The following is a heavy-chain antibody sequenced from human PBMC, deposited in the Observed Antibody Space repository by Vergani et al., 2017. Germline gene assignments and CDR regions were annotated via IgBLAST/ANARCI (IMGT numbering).Heavy chain of an antibody. Sequence: QVQLQESGPGLVKPSETLSLTCTVSGGSISSYYWSWIRQPPGKGLERSGYIYTSGSTNYNPSLKSRVTISVDTSKNQFSLKLSSVTAADTAVYYCASLMRPPYSFDIWGQGTMVTVSS. D-gene: IGHD3-10*01. CDR3: ASLMRPPYSFDI. CDR2: IYTSGST. J-gene: IGHJ3*02. V-gene: IGHV4-4*09. CDR1: GGSISSYY.